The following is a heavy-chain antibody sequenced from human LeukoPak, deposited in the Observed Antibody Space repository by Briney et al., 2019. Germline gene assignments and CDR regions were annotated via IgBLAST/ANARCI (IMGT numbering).Heavy chain of an antibody. CDR1: GGSFSGYY. J-gene: IGHJ6*02. Sequence: SETLSLTCAVYGGSFSGYYWSWIRQPPGKGLEWIGEINHSGSTNYNPSLKSRVTISVDTSKNQFSLKLSSVTAADTAVYYCAMGRGYSESYYYCGMDVWGQGTTVTVSS. V-gene: IGHV4-34*01. CDR2: INHSGST. D-gene: IGHD5-18*01. CDR3: AMGRGYSESYYYCGMDV.